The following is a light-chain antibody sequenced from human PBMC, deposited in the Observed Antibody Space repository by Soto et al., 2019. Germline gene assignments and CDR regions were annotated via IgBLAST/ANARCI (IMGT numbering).Light chain of an antibody. Sequence: DIQITESPSTLSAYVDDRDIITCRASQSISNWLAWYQQKPGKAPNLLIYDASSLESGVPSRFSGSGSGTVFTLTISSLQPDDFATYYCQQYNSLWTFGQGTKVDIK. CDR1: QSISNW. J-gene: IGKJ1*01. V-gene: IGKV1-5*01. CDR2: DAS. CDR3: QQYNSLWT.